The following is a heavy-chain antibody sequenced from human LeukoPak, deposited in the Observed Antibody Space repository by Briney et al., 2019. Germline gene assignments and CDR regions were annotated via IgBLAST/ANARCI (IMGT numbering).Heavy chain of an antibody. V-gene: IGHV1-69*13. CDR1: GGAFSSYA. D-gene: IGHD2-15*01. J-gene: IGHJ4*02. CDR3: ARSVSTGVVAATFDY. CDR2: IIPIFGTA. Sequence: SVKVSCKASGGAFSSYAISWVRQAPGQGLEWMGGIIPIFGTANYAQKFQGRVTITADESTSTAYMELSSLRSEDTAVYYCARSVSTGVVAATFDYWGQGTLVTVSS.